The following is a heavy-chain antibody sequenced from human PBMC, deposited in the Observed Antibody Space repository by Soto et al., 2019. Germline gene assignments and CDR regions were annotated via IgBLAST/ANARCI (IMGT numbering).Heavy chain of an antibody. CDR1: GYTFTSYY. CDR2: INPSGGST. J-gene: IGHJ4*02. Sequence: QVQLVQSGAEVKKPGASVKVSCKASGYTFTSYYMHWVRQAPGQGLEWMGIINPSGGSTSYAQKFPGRVTMTRDTSTSTVYMELSSLRSEDTAVYYCARSLYILRFLEWLVPLETPPLFDYWGQGTLVTVSS. D-gene: IGHD3-3*01. V-gene: IGHV1-46*03. CDR3: ARSLYILRFLEWLVPLETPPLFDY.